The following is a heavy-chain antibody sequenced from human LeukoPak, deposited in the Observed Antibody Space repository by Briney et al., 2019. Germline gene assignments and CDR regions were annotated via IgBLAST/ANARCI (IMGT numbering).Heavy chain of an antibody. V-gene: IGHV4-59*08. CDR3: ARQTGSGLFILP. D-gene: IGHD3/OR15-3a*01. CDR2: IPYSGTT. CDR1: GGSISRHY. Sequence: SETLSLTRTVSGGSISRHYWTWVRQPPGKGLEWIGKIPYSGTTNYNPSFMSRVTMSVDTSKNQFSLRLTSVTAADTAVYYCARQTGSGLFILPGGQGTLVTVSS. J-gene: IGHJ4*02.